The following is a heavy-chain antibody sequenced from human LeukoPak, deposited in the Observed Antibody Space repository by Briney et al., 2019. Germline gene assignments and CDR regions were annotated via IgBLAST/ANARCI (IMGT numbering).Heavy chain of an antibody. Sequence: GGSLRLSCAASGFTFSSYAMHWVRQAPGKGLEWVAVISYDGSNKYYADSVKGRFTISRDNSKNTLYLQMNSPRAEDTAVYYCARSWAVTMVRGVDYWGQGTLVTVSS. V-gene: IGHV3-30*04. CDR3: ARSWAVTMVRGVDY. D-gene: IGHD3-10*01. CDR2: ISYDGSNK. CDR1: GFTFSSYA. J-gene: IGHJ4*02.